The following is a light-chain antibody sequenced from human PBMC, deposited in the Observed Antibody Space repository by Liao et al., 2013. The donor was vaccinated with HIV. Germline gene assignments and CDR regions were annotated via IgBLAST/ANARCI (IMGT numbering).Light chain of an antibody. CDR3: QVWDSSSDHLNWV. V-gene: IGLV3-21*04. CDR2: YNN. J-gene: IGLJ3*02. CDR1: NIGSKS. Sequence: SYVLTQPPSVSVAPGKTANITCGGNNIGSKSVHWYQQKPGQAPVLVIYYNNDRPSGIPERFSGSNSGNTATLTISRVEAGDDADYYCQVWDSSSDHLNWVFGGGTKLTVL.